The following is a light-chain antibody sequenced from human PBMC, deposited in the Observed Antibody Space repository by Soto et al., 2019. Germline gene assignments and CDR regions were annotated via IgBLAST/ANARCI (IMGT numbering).Light chain of an antibody. J-gene: IGLJ1*01. Sequence: QSALTQPASVSGSPGQSITISCTGTSSDVGGYNYVSWYQQHPGKAPKLMIYDVSNRPSGASNRFSGSKSGNTASLTISGLQAEDEADYYCSSYTSSPSYVFGTGTKLTVL. CDR1: SSDVGGYNY. V-gene: IGLV2-14*01. CDR3: SSYTSSPSYV. CDR2: DVS.